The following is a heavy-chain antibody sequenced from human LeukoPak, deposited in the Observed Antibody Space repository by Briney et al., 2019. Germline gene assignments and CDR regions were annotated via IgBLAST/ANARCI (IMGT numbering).Heavy chain of an antibody. CDR3: ASACSGYNAHPFDY. CDR1: GGSFSGYY. CDR2: INHSGST. J-gene: IGHJ4*02. D-gene: IGHD3-22*01. Sequence: PSETLSLTCAVYGGSFSGYYWSWIRQPPGKGLEWIGEINHSGSTNYNPSLKSRVTISVDTSKNQFSLKLSSVTAADTAVYYCASACSGYNAHPFDYWGQGTLVTVSS. V-gene: IGHV4-34*01.